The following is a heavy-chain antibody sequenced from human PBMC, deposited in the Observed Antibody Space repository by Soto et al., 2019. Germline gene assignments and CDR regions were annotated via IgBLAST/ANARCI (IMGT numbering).Heavy chain of an antibody. J-gene: IGHJ3*01. Sequence: QVQLVESGGGVVQPGRSLRLSCAASGFTFSRYGFHWVRQAPGKGLEWVAVIVSDGGNKYHADSVEGRFTISRDNSKDTLYLQMNSLRAEDTAVYYCARDDAFENENVFDLWGQGTMVTVSS. CDR3: ARDDAFENENVFDL. CDR2: IVSDGGNK. V-gene: IGHV3-33*01. D-gene: IGHD1-1*01. CDR1: GFTFSRYG.